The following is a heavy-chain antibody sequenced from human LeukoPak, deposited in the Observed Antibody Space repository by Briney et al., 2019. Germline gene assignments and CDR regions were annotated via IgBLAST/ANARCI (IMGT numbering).Heavy chain of an antibody. Sequence: GGSLRLSCAVSGFTVSSIYMSWVRQAPGKGLEWVSSIYSDGNTYYADSVKGRFTISRDNSKNTLYLQMNSLRAEDTAVYYCAKDGTLRDGYNFFDYWGQGTLVTVSS. J-gene: IGHJ4*02. CDR2: IYSDGNT. CDR3: AKDGTLRDGYNFFDY. CDR1: GFTVSSIY. D-gene: IGHD5-24*01. V-gene: IGHV3-53*05.